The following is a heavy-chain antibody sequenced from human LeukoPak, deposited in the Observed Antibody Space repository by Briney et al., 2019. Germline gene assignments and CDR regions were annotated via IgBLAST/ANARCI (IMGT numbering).Heavy chain of an antibody. CDR3: ARSLRVRGVPDYMDV. J-gene: IGHJ6*03. CDR2: IHKNAIT. V-gene: IGHV3-53*01. CDR1: GFTFSRHW. Sequence: GGSLRLSCAAPGFTFSRHWMSWVRQAPGKGLEWVSVIHKNAITSYADTVKGRFTISRDNSKNTLYLQMNNLRVDDTAVYYCARSLRVRGVPDYMDVWGKGTTVTVYS. D-gene: IGHD3-10*01.